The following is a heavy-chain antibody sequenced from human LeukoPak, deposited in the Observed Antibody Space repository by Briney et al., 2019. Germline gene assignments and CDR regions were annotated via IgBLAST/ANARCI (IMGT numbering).Heavy chain of an antibody. CDR1: GFPFTTSW. J-gene: IGHJ4*02. D-gene: IGHD5-12*01. CDR3: ASLSSIVATY. CDR2: IKPDGSDK. V-gene: IGHV3-7*01. Sequence: GGSLRLSCAASGFPFTTSWLSWVRQAPGKGLEWVANIKPDGSDKYYVDSVKGRFTISRDNSLYLQMNSLRAEDTAVYYCASLSSIVATYWGQGTLVTVSS.